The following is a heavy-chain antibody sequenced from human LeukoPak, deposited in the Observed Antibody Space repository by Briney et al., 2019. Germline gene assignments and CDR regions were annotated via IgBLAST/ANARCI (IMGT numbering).Heavy chain of an antibody. J-gene: IGHJ4*02. CDR1: GYTFTSYW. V-gene: IGHV5-51*01. Sequence: GESLKISCKGSGYTFTSYWIAWVRQMPGKGLEWMGIIYPGDSDTRYSPSFQGQVTISADKSISTAYLQWSSLKASDTAMYYCARLYYFDSSGYYPFDYWGQGTLVTVSS. D-gene: IGHD3-22*01. CDR3: ARLYYFDSSGYYPFDY. CDR2: IYPGDSDT.